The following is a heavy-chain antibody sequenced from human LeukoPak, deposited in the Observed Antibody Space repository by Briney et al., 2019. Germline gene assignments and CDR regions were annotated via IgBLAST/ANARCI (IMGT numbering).Heavy chain of an antibody. CDR2: ISAYNRNT. Sequence: ASVKVSCKSSGYTFTSYDINWVRQAPGQGLEWMGWISAYNRNTNFAQKFQGRVTMTTDTSTSTAYMELTSLTSDDTAVYHCAREAAVDYWGQGTLVTVSS. CDR1: GYTFTSYD. CDR3: AREAAVDY. J-gene: IGHJ4*02. V-gene: IGHV1-18*01.